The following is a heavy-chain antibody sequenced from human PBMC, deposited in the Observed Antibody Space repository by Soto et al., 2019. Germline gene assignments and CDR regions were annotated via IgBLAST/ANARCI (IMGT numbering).Heavy chain of an antibody. D-gene: IGHD3-9*01. CDR2: IYYSGTT. Sequence: ASETLSLTCTVSGGSISSSSYYWGWIRQPPGKGLVWIGSIYYSGTTYYNPSLKSRVTISVDTSKNQFSLKLSSVTAADTAVYYCARHRGYYDILTGYYTELNFDYWGQGTLVTVSP. V-gene: IGHV4-39*01. CDR3: ARHRGYYDILTGYYTELNFDY. J-gene: IGHJ4*02. CDR1: GGSISSSSYY.